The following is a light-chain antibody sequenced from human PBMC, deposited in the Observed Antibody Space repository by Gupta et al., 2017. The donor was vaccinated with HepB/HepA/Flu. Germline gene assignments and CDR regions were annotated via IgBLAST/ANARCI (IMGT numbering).Light chain of an antibody. CDR2: GAS. CDR1: QSVSSIY. J-gene: IGKJ4*01. V-gene: IGKV3-20*01. CDR3: QQYGSSPELT. Sequence: EIVLTLSPRTLCLSRGERATLSCRASQSVSSIYLAWYQQKPGQAPRLLLYGASSSATAIPDRFSGSGSGTDITLTISRLEPEDFAVYYCQQYGSSPELTFGGGTKVEIK.